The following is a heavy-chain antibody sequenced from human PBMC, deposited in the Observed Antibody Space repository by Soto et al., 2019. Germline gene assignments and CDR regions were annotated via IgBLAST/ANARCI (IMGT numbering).Heavy chain of an antibody. J-gene: IGHJ4*02. D-gene: IGHD3-22*01. CDR3: ARLGYYDSSDLDY. CDR1: GVSISSHY. V-gene: IGHV4-59*11. CDR2: IYYGGII. Sequence: SETLSLTCTVSGVSISSHYWSWIRQPPGKGLEWIGYIYYGGIINYNPSLKSRVTISVDTSKKQFSLKLSSVTAADTAVYYCARLGYYDSSDLDYWGQGTLVTVS.